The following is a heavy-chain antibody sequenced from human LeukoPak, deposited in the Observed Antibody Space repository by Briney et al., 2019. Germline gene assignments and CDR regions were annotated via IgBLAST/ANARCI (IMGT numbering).Heavy chain of an antibody. V-gene: IGHV3-23*01. CDR1: GFTFSSYA. CDR2: ISGSGGST. CDR3: ARDYCIDGCPPGY. Sequence: GGSLRLSCSASGFTFSSYAMSWVRQAPGKGLEWVSAISGSGGSTYYADSVKGRFTVSRDNAKNSLYLQMNSLRAEDTAVYYCARDYCIDGCPPGYWGQGTRVTVSS. J-gene: IGHJ4*02. D-gene: IGHD2-15*01.